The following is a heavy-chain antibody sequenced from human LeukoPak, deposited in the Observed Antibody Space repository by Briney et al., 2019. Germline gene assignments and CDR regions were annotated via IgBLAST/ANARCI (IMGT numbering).Heavy chain of an antibody. CDR2: IYYSGST. V-gene: IGHV4-39*07. J-gene: IGHJ4*02. CDR1: GGSISSSSYY. Sequence: SETLSLTCTVSGGSISSSSYYWGWIRQPPGKGLEWIGSIYYSGSTYYNPSLKSRVTISVDTSKNQFSLKLSSVTAADTAVYYCARDRPHYDFWSGYYILDYWGQGTLVTVSS. D-gene: IGHD3-3*01. CDR3: ARDRPHYDFWSGYYILDY.